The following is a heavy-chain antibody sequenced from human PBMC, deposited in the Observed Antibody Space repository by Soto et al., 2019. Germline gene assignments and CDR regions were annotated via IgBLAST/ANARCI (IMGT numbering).Heavy chain of an antibody. CDR1: GFTFSSYA. CDR3: ASGQQWELASPCDY. V-gene: IGHV3-30-3*01. CDR2: ISYDGSNK. Sequence: GGSLRLSCAASGFTFSSYAMHWVRQAPGKGLEWVAVISYDGSNKYYADSVKGRFTISRDNSKNTLYLQMNSLRAEDTAVYYCASGQQWELASPCDYGGQGTLVTVSS. D-gene: IGHD1-26*01. J-gene: IGHJ4*02.